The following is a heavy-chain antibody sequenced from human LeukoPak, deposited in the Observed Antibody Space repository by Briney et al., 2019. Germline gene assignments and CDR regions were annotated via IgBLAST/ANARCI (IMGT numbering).Heavy chain of an antibody. CDR1: GFTFSSHW. J-gene: IGHJ4*02. Sequence: GSLRLSCAASGFTFSSHWMHWVRQAPGKGLVWVSRINGDGASTAYADSVRGRFTISRDNAKNTLYLQMNSLRADDTAVYYCARGAYAWQDYWGQGTLVTVSS. CDR3: ARGAYAWQDY. V-gene: IGHV3-74*01. CDR2: INGDGAST. D-gene: IGHD3-16*01.